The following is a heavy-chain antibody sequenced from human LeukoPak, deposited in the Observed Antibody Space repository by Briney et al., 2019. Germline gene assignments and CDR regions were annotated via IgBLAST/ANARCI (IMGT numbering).Heavy chain of an antibody. CDR2: ISSSGSTI. V-gene: IGHV3-48*03. Sequence: GGSLRLSCAASGFTFSSYEMNWVRQAPGKGLEWVSYISSSGSTIYYADSAKGRFTISRDNSKNTLYLQMNSLRAEDTAVYYCAKSLRPGGYYYYMDVWGKGTTVTISS. J-gene: IGHJ6*03. CDR3: AKSLRPGGYYYYMDV. D-gene: IGHD4-23*01. CDR1: GFTFSSYE.